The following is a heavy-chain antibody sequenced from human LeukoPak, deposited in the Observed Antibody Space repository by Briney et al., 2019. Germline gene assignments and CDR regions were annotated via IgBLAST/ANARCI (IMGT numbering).Heavy chain of an antibody. D-gene: IGHD3-3*01. V-gene: IGHV1-2*04. Sequence: ASVKVSCKASGHTFTGYYMHWVRQAPGQGLEWMGWINPNSGGTNYAQKFQGWVTMTRDTSISTAYMELSRLRSDDTAVYYCARGKSLSYDFWSGYYTLNWFDPWGQGTLVTVSS. CDR2: INPNSGGT. J-gene: IGHJ5*02. CDR3: ARGKSLSYDFWSGYYTLNWFDP. CDR1: GHTFTGYY.